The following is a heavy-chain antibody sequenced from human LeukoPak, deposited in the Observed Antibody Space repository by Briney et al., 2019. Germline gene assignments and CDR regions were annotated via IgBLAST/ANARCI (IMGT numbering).Heavy chain of an antibody. CDR1: GGYISSGGYY. J-gene: IGHJ4*02. D-gene: IGHD6-13*01. CDR2: IYYSGST. CDR3: ARSGRGDSSLSYYFDY. V-gene: IGHV4-31*03. Sequence: SETLSLTCTVSGGYISSGGYYWSWIRQHPGKGLEWIGYIYYSGSTYYNPSLKSRVTISVDTSKNQFSLKLSSVTAADTAVYYCARSGRGDSSLSYYFDYWGQGTLVTVSS.